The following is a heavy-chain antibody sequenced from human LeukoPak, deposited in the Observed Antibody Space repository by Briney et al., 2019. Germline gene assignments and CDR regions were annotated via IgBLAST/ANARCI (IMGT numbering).Heavy chain of an antibody. CDR3: AKDSGSGSNYYYYMDV. CDR1: GFTFSSYS. D-gene: IGHD3-10*01. Sequence: GGSLRLSCAASGFTFSSYSMNWVRQAPGKGLEWVSSISSSSSYIYYADSVKGRFTISRDNAKNSLYLQMNSLRAEDTAVYYCAKDSGSGSNYYYYMDVWGKGTTVTVSS. J-gene: IGHJ6*03. CDR2: ISSSSSYI. V-gene: IGHV3-21*01.